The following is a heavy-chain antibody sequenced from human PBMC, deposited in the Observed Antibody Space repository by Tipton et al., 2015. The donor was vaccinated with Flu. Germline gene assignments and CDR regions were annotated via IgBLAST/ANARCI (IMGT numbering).Heavy chain of an antibody. Sequence: QLVQSGGGLVQPGGSLRLSCAASGFTVSSNYMSWVRQAPGKGLEWVSVIYSGGSTYYADSVKGRFTISRHNSKNTLYLQMNSLRAEDTAVYYCARGPYGGNSGWFGPWGQGTLVTVSS. V-gene: IGHV3-53*04. CDR1: GFTVSSNY. J-gene: IGHJ5*02. D-gene: IGHD4-23*01. CDR2: IYSGGST. CDR3: ARGPYGGNSGWFGP.